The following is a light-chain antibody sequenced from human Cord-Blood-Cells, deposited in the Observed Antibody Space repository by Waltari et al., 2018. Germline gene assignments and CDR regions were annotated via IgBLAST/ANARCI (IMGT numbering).Light chain of an antibody. J-gene: IGKJ5*01. CDR3: QQSYSTPIT. CDR1: QSISSY. V-gene: IGKV1-39*01. CDR2: PAS. Sequence: DIQMTKSPSSLSASVGHRVTITCRASQSISSYLNWYQQKPGNAPKLLIYPASSLQSGVPSRFSGSGSGTDFTLTISSLQPEDFATYYCQQSYSTPITFGQGTRLEIK.